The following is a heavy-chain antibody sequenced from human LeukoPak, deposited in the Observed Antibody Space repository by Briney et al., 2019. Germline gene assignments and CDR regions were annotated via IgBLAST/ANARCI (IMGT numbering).Heavy chain of an antibody. CDR3: ARNYGDSHYFDY. D-gene: IGHD4-17*01. CDR1: GFTFSSYA. V-gene: IGHV3-30*04. Sequence: GGSLRLSCAASGFTFSSYAMHWVRQAPGKGLKWVAVISYDGSNKYYADSVKGRFTISRDNSKNTLYLQMNSLRAEGTAVYYCARNYGDSHYFDYWGQGTLVTVSS. J-gene: IGHJ4*02. CDR2: ISYDGSNK.